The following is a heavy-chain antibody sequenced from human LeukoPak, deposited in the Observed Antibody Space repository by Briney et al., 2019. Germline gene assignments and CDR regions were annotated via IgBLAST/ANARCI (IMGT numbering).Heavy chain of an antibody. Sequence: GGSLRLSCAVSGFTFSAYSMNWVRQAPGKGLEWVSSITSGDFVYFADSLKGRFTISRDNAKSSLYLQMNSLRAEDTAVYYCANAGTDTMRGYWGQGTPVTVSS. J-gene: IGHJ4*02. V-gene: IGHV3-21*04. CDR3: ANAGTDTMRGY. CDR2: ITSGDFV. D-gene: IGHD3-22*01. CDR1: GFTFSAYS.